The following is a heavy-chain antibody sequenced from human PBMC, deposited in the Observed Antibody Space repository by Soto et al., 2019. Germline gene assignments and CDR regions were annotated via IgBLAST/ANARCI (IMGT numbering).Heavy chain of an antibody. D-gene: IGHD6-13*01. Sequence: VGSISSYFYIWVRQPPGKGLEWIGSVYYTGTTDYNPSLKSRVTISVDTSKTQFSLNLRSVTAADTAVYYCARDLAAVPRAFDYWGRGTLVTVSS. J-gene: IGHJ4*02. CDR2: VYYTGTT. V-gene: IGHV4-59*01. CDR3: ARDLAAVPRAFDY. CDR1: VGSISSYF.